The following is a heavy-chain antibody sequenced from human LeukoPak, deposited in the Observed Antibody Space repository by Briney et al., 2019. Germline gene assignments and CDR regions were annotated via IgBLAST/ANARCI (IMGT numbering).Heavy chain of an antibody. V-gene: IGHV3-33*01. CDR3: ARGVGIAGYYFDY. CDR1: GFTFSSYG. D-gene: IGHD1-14*01. J-gene: IGHJ4*02. Sequence: GGSLRLSCAASGFTFSSYGMHWVRQASGKGLEWVAVIWYDGSNKYYADSVKGRFTISRDNSKNTLYLQMNSLRAEDTAVYYCARGVGIAGYYFDYWGQGTLVTVSS. CDR2: IWYDGSNK.